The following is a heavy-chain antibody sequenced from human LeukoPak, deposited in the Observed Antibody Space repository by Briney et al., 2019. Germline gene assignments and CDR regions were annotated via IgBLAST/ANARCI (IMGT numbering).Heavy chain of an antibody. Sequence: PGGSLRLSCAASGFTFSSYEMHWVRQAPGKGLEWISYISSSGSTIYYADPVKGRFTISRDNAKNSLYLQMNSLRAEDTAVYYCARVHYNTAMVDIDYWGQGTLVTVSS. D-gene: IGHD5-18*01. J-gene: IGHJ4*02. V-gene: IGHV3-48*03. CDR3: ARVHYNTAMVDIDY. CDR1: GFTFSSYE. CDR2: ISSSGSTI.